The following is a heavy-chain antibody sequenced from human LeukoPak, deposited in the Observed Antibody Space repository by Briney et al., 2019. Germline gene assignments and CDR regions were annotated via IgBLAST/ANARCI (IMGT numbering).Heavy chain of an antibody. Sequence: PGGSLRLSCAASGFTFSSYAMSWVRQAPGKGLEWVSAIGGSGGSTYYADSVKGRFTISRDNSKNTLYLQMNSLRAEDTAVYYCAKDRPHYYDSSGSYYFDYWGQGTLVTVSS. CDR2: IGGSGGST. J-gene: IGHJ4*02. V-gene: IGHV3-23*01. D-gene: IGHD3-22*01. CDR1: GFTFSSYA. CDR3: AKDRPHYYDSSGSYYFDY.